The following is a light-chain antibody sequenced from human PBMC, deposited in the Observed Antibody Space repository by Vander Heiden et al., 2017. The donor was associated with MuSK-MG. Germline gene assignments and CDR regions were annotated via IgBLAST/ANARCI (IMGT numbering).Light chain of an antibody. Sequence: DLQVHPSPSSMSASVGDRVTITCRASQSLSSYLNCYQEKTGKAPNLLILAASSLQSGVPSRFSGSGSGTEYKRTISSLEPEDGATYYCQQSYSTPHTLVQGTKLELK. CDR3: QQSYSTPHT. CDR2: AAS. CDR1: QSLSSY. J-gene: IGKJ2*01. V-gene: IGKV1-39*01.